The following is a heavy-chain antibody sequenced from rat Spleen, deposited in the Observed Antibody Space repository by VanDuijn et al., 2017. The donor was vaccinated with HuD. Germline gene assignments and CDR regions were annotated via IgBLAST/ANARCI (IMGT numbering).Heavy chain of an antibody. CDR2: ISYDGIST. Sequence: EVQLVESGGGLVQPGRSLKLSCAASGFTFNNYGMAWVRQVPTKGLEWVATISYDGISTYYRDSVRGRFTISSDNAKTTLYLQMDSLRSEDTATYYCTRHDYSSVTTNWFAYWGQGTLVTVSS. CDR1: GFTFNNYG. CDR3: TRHDYSSVTTNWFAY. J-gene: IGHJ3*01. D-gene: IGHD1-11*01. V-gene: IGHV5-29*01.